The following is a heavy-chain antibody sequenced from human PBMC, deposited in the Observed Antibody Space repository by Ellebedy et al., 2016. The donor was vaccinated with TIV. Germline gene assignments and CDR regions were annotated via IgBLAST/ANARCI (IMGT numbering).Heavy chain of an antibody. CDR1: GYSFTSYW. J-gene: IGHJ6*03. D-gene: IGHD2-21*01. CDR3: ARQNSIADIYYYYMDV. V-gene: IGHV5-51*01. Sequence: GESLKISXKGSGYSFTSYWIGWVRQMPGKGLEWMGIIYPGDSDTRYSPSFQGQVTISADKSISTAYLQWSSLKASDTAMYYCARQNSIADIYYYYMDVWGKGTTVTVSS. CDR2: IYPGDSDT.